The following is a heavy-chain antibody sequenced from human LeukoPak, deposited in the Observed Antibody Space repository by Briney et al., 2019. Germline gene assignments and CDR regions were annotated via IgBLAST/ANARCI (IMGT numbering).Heavy chain of an antibody. CDR3: ARENVYYGSGSYGWFDP. D-gene: IGHD3-10*01. Sequence: GGSLRLSCAASGFTFSSYSMTWVRQAPGKGLEWVSSISSSSSYIYYADSVKGRFTISRDNAKNSLYLQMNSLRAEDTAVYYCARENVYYGSGSYGWFDPWGQGTLVTVSS. CDR2: ISSSSSYI. V-gene: IGHV3-21*01. J-gene: IGHJ5*02. CDR1: GFTFSSYS.